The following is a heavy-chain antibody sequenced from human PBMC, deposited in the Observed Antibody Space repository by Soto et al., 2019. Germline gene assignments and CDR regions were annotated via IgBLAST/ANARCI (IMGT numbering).Heavy chain of an antibody. D-gene: IGHD1-26*01. V-gene: IGHV4-4*02. CDR1: GGSISRIYW. J-gene: IGHJ4*02. Sequence: PSETLSLTCAVSGGSISRIYWWTWVRLPPGKGLEWIGEIYPSGITNYSPSPKSRVTMSVDKSKNQFTLKLNSATAADTAMYYCAREAYKRGATNPFFDYWGQGTLVTVSS. CDR2: IYPSGIT. CDR3: AREAYKRGATNPFFDY.